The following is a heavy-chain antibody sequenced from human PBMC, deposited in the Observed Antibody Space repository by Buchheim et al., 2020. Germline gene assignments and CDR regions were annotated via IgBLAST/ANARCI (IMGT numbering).Heavy chain of an antibody. V-gene: IGHV3-23*01. J-gene: IGHJ4*02. Sequence: EVQLLESGGGLVQPGGSLRLSCAASGFTFSNYAMKWVRQAPGKGLEWVSANSGGGHNTYYADSVKGRFTISRDNSKNTLSRQMDSLRAEDTAVYYCAKDRLGNWNSQDYWGQGTL. CDR1: GFTFSNYA. CDR2: NSGGGHNT. CDR3: AKDRLGNWNSQDY. D-gene: IGHD1-7*01.